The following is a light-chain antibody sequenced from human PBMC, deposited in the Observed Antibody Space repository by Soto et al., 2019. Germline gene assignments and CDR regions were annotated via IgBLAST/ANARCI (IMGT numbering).Light chain of an antibody. Sequence: DIQMTQSPSTLSASVGDRVTITCRASQSISSWLAWYQQKPGKAPKLLIYKASSLESGVPSRFSGSGSGTDFTLTISRLDPEDFAVYYCQHYDRAPMWTFGQGTKVAI. CDR2: KAS. J-gene: IGKJ1*01. V-gene: IGKV1-5*03. CDR3: QHYDRAPMWT. CDR1: QSISSW.